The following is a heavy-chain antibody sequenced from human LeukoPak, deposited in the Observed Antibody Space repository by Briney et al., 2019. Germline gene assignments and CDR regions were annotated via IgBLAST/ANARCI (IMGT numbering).Heavy chain of an antibody. CDR1: GGSISNYY. J-gene: IGHJ5*02. CDR3: ARGGYYGSGNDFRFDP. V-gene: IGHV4-59*01. D-gene: IGHD3-10*01. Sequence: SETLSLTCTVSGGSISNYYWNYLRQPPGKGLEWIGYIYYSGITNYNPSLKSRVTILVGTSKNQFSLKLSSVTAADTAVYYCARGGYYGSGNDFRFDPWGQGTLVTVSS. CDR2: IYYSGIT.